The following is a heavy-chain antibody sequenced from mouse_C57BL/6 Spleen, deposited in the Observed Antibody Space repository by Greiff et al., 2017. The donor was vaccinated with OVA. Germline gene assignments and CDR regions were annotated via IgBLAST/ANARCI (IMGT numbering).Heavy chain of an antibody. V-gene: IGHV5-16*01. D-gene: IGHD1-1*01. J-gene: IGHJ2*01. CDR1: GFTFSDYY. Sequence: EVNVVESEGGLVQPGSSMKLSCTASGFTFSDYYMAWVRQVPEKGLEWVANINYDGSSTYYLDSLKSRFIISRDNAKNILYLQMSSLKSEDTATYYCARGGLTVVASFDYWGQGTTLTVSS. CDR3: ARGGLTVVASFDY. CDR2: INYDGSST.